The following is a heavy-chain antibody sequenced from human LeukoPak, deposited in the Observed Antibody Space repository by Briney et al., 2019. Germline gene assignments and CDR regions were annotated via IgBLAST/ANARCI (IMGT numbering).Heavy chain of an antibody. CDR1: GFTFSSYG. V-gene: IGHV3-30*02. CDR3: AKDVQNLFYYYYYMDV. D-gene: IGHD2/OR15-2a*01. CDR2: IRYDGSNK. J-gene: IGHJ6*03. Sequence: GGSLRLSCAASGFTFSSYGMHWVRQAPGKGLQRVAFIRYDGSNKYYADSVNGRFTISRDNSKNTLYLQMNSLRAEDTAVYYCAKDVQNLFYYYYYMDVWGKGTTVTVSS.